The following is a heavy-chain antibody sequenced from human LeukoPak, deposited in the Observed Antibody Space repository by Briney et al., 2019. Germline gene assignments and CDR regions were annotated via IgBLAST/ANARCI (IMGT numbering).Heavy chain of an antibody. D-gene: IGHD3-22*01. V-gene: IGHV1-69*13. Sequence: ASVKVSCKASRGTFSSYAISWVRQAPGQGLEWMGRIIPIFGTANYAQKFQGRVTITADESTSTAYMELSSLRSEDTAVYYCASLKNYYDSSGYLVTDAFDIWGQGTMVTVSS. J-gene: IGHJ3*02. CDR2: IIPIFGTA. CDR3: ASLKNYYDSSGYLVTDAFDI. CDR1: RGTFSSYA.